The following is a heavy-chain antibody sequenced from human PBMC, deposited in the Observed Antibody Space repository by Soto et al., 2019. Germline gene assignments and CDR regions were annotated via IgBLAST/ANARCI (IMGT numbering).Heavy chain of an antibody. CDR1: GFTFSSYE. CDR2: IWYDGSNK. CDR3: ARDLRSSSWEAPGWYYYGMDV. V-gene: IGHV3-33*08. J-gene: IGHJ6*02. D-gene: IGHD6-13*01. Sequence: VQLVESGGGLVQPGGSLRLSCAASGFTFSSYEMNWVRQAPGKGLEWVAVIWYDGSNKYYADSVKGRFTISRDNSKNTLYLQMNSLRAEDTAVYYCARDLRSSSWEAPGWYYYGMDVWGQGTTVTVSS.